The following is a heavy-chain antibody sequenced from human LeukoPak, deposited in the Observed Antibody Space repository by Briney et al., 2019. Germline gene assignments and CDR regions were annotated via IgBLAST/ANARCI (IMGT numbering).Heavy chain of an antibody. J-gene: IGHJ4*02. CDR1: GFTFSSYA. V-gene: IGHV3-23*01. CDR2: ISGSGGST. D-gene: IGHD5-12*01. Sequence: GGSLRLSCAASGFTFSSYAMSWVRQAPGKGLEWVSAISGSGGSTYYADSVKGRFTISRDNSKNTLYLQMNSLRAEDTAVHYCAKMGNMVATKGYFDYWGQGTLVTVSS. CDR3: AKMGNMVATKGYFDY.